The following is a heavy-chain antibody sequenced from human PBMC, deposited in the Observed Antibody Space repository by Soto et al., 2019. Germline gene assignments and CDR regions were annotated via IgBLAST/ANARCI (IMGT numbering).Heavy chain of an antibody. CDR1: GFTFSSYD. CDR3: ARALRPIRYCSSTSCYYYYYYGMDV. Sequence: PGGSLRLSCAASGFTFSSYDMHWVRQATGKGLEWVSAIGTAGDTYYPGSVKGRFTISRENAKNSLYLQMNSLRAGDTAVYYCARALRPIRYCSSTSCYYYYYYGMDVWGQGTTVTVSS. CDR2: IGTAGDT. V-gene: IGHV3-13*01. J-gene: IGHJ6*02. D-gene: IGHD2-2*01.